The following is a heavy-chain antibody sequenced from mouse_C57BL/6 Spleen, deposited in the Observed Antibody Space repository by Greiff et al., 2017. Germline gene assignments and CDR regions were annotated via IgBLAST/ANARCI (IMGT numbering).Heavy chain of an antibody. J-gene: IGHJ1*03. D-gene: IGHD2-4*01. Sequence: QVQLQQPGAELVKPGASVKLSCKASGYTFTSYWMQWVKQRPGQGLEWIGEIDPSDSYTNYNQKFKGKATLTVDTSSSTAYMQLSSLTSEDSAVYYCARSSDYDRYFDVWGTGTTVTVSS. CDR2: IDPSDSYT. V-gene: IGHV1-50*01. CDR3: ARSSDYDRYFDV. CDR1: GYTFTSYW.